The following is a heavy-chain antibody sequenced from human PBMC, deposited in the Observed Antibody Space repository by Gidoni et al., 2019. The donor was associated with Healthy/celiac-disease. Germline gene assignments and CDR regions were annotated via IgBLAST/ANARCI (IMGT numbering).Heavy chain of an antibody. V-gene: IGHV3-66*02. CDR2: IYSGGST. CDR3: ARENVSIYGMDV. J-gene: IGHJ6*02. Sequence: EVQLVESGGGLVQPGGSLRLSCAASGFTVSSNYMSWVRQAPGKGLEWVSVIYSGGSTYYADSVKGRFTISRDNSKNTLYLQMNSLRAEDTAVYYCARENVSIYGMDVWGQGTTVTVSS. CDR1: GFTVSSNY.